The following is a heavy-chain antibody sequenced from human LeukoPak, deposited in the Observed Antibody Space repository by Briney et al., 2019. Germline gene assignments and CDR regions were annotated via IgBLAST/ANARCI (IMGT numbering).Heavy chain of an antibody. CDR2: MNRNSGNT. V-gene: IGHV1-8*01. CDR1: GYTFTSYD. D-gene: IGHD5-24*01. CDR3: ARVSAGWLQSLGY. J-gene: IGHJ4*02. Sequence: ASVKVSGKASGYTFTSYDINWVRQAPGQGLEWVGWMNRNSGNTGYAQKFQGRVTLTRNTSISTAYMELSSLRSEDTAVYYCARVSAGWLQSLGYWGQGTLVTVSS.